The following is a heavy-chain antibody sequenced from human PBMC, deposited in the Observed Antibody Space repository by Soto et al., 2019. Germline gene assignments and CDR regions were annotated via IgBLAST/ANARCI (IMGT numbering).Heavy chain of an antibody. Sequence: PSETLSLTCTVSGGSISSYYWSWIRQPPGKGLEWIGYIYYSGSTNYNPSLKSRVPISVDTSKNQFSLKLSSVTAADTAVSSCARWPSGYYDILTGNYFDYWGQGTPVTVPS. J-gene: IGHJ4*02. CDR1: GGSISSYY. D-gene: IGHD3-9*01. V-gene: IGHV4-59*08. CDR2: IYYSGST. CDR3: ARWPSGYYDILTGNYFDY.